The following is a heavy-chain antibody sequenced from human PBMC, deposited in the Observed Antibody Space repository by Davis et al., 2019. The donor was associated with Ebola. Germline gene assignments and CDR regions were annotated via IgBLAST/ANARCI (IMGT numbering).Heavy chain of an antibody. V-gene: IGHV3-9*01. CDR3: AKDSRPLNVDYYYGMDV. CDR1: GFTFGDYG. Sequence: SLKISCAASGFTFGDYGMHWVRQPPGKGLEWVSRISWNSGTIEYADSVKGRFTISRDNAKNSLYLQINSLRAEDTALYYCAKDSRPLNVDYYYGMDVWGKGTTVTVSS. CDR2: ISWNSGTI. D-gene: IGHD3-16*01. J-gene: IGHJ6*04.